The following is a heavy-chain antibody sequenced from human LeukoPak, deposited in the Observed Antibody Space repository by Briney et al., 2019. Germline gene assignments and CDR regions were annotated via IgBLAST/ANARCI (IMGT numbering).Heavy chain of an antibody. CDR3: TKARYSNLYYFDY. CDR2: IGTSGGTT. V-gene: IGHV3-23*01. Sequence: GGSLRLSRAASGFTVSSDYMSWVRQAPGKGLEWVSSIGTSGGTTYFADSVKGRFTISRDNSKNTLYPQMNSLRAEDTAVYFCTKARYSNLYYFDYWGQGTLVPVSS. D-gene: IGHD6-13*01. J-gene: IGHJ4*02. CDR1: GFTVSSDY.